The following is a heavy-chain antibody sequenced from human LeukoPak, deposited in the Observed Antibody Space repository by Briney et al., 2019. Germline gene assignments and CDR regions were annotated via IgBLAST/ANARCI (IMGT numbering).Heavy chain of an antibody. CDR1: GYTFTSYD. Sequence: GASVKVSCKASGYTFTSYDINWVRQATGQGLEWIRWINPNSGNTGYAQKFQGRVTMTRNTSISTAYMELSSLRSEDTAVYYCARDNSGVPAAIRFVWHAPGNWFDPWGQGTLVTVSS. CDR3: ARDNSGVPAAIRFVWHAPGNWFDP. D-gene: IGHD2-2*02. V-gene: IGHV1-8*01. CDR2: INPNSGNT. J-gene: IGHJ5*02.